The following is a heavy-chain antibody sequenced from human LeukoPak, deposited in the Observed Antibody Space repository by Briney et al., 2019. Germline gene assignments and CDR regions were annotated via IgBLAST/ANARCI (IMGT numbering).Heavy chain of an antibody. V-gene: IGHV3-53*01. D-gene: IGHD2-15*01. CDR3: AKAPLGRCTGVICYYFDY. J-gene: IGHJ4*02. CDR2: IYRGGST. Sequence: GGSLRLSCAASGFTVSNNFMSWVRQAPGKGLEWVSVIYRGGSTYYAVSVKGRFTIPRDNSKNTLYLQMNSLRAEDAAVYYCAKAPLGRCTGVICYYFDYWGQGTLVTVSS. CDR1: GFTVSNNF.